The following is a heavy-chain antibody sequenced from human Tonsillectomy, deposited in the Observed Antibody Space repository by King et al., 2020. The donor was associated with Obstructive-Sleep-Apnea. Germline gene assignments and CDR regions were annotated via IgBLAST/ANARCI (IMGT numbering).Heavy chain of an antibody. J-gene: IGHJ4*02. CDR2: IYHSGST. Sequence: QLQESGPGLVKPSGTLSLACAVSGGSISSSNWWSWVRQPPGKGLEWIGEIYHSGSTNYNTSLKSSVTISGDRSKNQFSLRLSSVTAADTAVYYCARDGSGWFDYWGQGTLVTVSS. CDR3: ARDGSGWFDY. V-gene: IGHV4-4*02. D-gene: IGHD6-19*01. CDR1: GGSISSSNW.